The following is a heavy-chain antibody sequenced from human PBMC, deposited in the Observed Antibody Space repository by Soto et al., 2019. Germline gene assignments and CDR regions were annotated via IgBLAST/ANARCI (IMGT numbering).Heavy chain of an antibody. D-gene: IGHD3-3*01. V-gene: IGHV1-18*01. CDR1: GYTFTSYG. CDR2: ISAYNGNT. Sequence: ASVKVSCKASGYTFTSYGISWVRQAPGQGLEWMGWISAYNGNTNYAQKLQGRVTMTTDTSTSTAYMELRSLRSDDTAVYHCAATYYVFWSVSSPDYFGMDVGGKGTTVTVPS. CDR3: AATYYVFWSVSSPDYFGMDV. J-gene: IGHJ6*04.